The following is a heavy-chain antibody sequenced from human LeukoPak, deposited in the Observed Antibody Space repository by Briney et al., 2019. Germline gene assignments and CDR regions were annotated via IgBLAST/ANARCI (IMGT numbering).Heavy chain of an antibody. CDR3: AKDSGYSDY. J-gene: IGHJ4*02. CDR2: ISYDGSNK. D-gene: IGHD3-22*01. Sequence: SGGSLRLSCAASGFTFSSYVMHWVRQAPGKGLEWVAVISYDGSNKYYADSVKGRFTISRDNSKNTLYLQMNSLRAEDTAVYYCAKDSGYSDYWGQGTLVTVSS. V-gene: IGHV3-30*18. CDR1: GFTFSSYV.